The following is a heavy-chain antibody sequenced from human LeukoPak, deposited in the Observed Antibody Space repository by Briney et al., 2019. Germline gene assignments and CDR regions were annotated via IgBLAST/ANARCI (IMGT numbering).Heavy chain of an antibody. J-gene: IGHJ4*02. Sequence: GGSLRLSCVTSGFTFRGYGMAWVRQAPGKGLEWVSAIGPNGVSTYYTDSVKGRFTLSRDNSKNILYLQMNSLRAEDTAVYYCAKDGTWIQPWVGDWGQGTLVTVSS. CDR3: AKDGTWIQPWVGD. V-gene: IGHV3-23*01. CDR2: IGPNGVST. D-gene: IGHD5-18*01. CDR1: GFTFRGYG.